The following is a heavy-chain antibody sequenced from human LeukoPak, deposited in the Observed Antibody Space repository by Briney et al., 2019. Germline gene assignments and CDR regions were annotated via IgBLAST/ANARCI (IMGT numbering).Heavy chain of an antibody. V-gene: IGHV3-7*01. D-gene: IGHD1-14*01. CDR3: ARSNQADDY. CDR1: GFTFNKYW. J-gene: IGHJ4*02. Sequence: GGSLRLSCAASGFTFNKYWMCWVRQAPGKGLEWVANIKQDGSETNYVDSMKGRFTISRDNSRNSLYLQMNSLRAEDTGVYYCARSNQADDYWGQGTLATVSS. CDR2: IKQDGSET.